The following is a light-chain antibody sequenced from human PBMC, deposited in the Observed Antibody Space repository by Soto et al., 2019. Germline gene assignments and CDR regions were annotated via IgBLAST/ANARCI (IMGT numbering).Light chain of an antibody. CDR3: QKRSNWTKSVT. CDR1: QSVSSY. CDR2: DAS. J-gene: IGKJ5*01. Sequence: EIVLTQSPATLSLSPGERATLSCRASQSVSSYLAWYQQKPGQAPRLLIYDASNRATGIPARFSGSGSGTDFTLTISSLEPEDFAVYYCQKRSNWTKSVTFGQGTRLEIK. V-gene: IGKV3-11*01.